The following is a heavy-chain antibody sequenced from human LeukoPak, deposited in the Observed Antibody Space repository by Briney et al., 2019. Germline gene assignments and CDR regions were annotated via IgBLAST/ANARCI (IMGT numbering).Heavy chain of an antibody. CDR3: ARDGVQWELLLDY. CDR2: INPNSGGT. J-gene: IGHJ4*02. Sequence: GASVKVSCKASGYTFNGYYMHWVRQAPGQGLEWMGWINPNSGGTNYAQKFQGRVTMTRDTSISTAYMELSRLRSDDTAVYYCARDGVQWELLLDYWGQGTLVTVSS. V-gene: IGHV1-2*02. CDR1: GYTFNGYY. D-gene: IGHD1-26*01.